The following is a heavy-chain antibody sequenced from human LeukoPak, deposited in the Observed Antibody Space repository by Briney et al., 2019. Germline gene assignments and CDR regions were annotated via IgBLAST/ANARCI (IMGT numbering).Heavy chain of an antibody. D-gene: IGHD3-10*01. CDR3: AASKKYGSGSYYVYYMDV. Sequence: SETLSLTCTVSGGSISSYYWSWIRQPPGKGLEWIGYINYSGSTNSNPSLKSRVTMSVDTSKNQFSLRLSSVTAADTAAYYCAASKKYGSGSYYVYYMDVWGKGTTVTISS. CDR1: GGSISSYY. CDR2: INYSGST. V-gene: IGHV4-59*01. J-gene: IGHJ6*03.